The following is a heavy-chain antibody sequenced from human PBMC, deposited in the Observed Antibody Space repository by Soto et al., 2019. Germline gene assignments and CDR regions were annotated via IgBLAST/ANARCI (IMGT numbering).Heavy chain of an antibody. CDR3: ARGLYSDYGDYLDV. Sequence: ASVKVSCKASGYTFTNYGISWVRQAPGQGLEWMGWISAYNGNTKYAQKLQGRVTMTTDTSTSTAYMELRSLRSEDTAVYYCARGLYSDYGDYLDVWGQGTTVTAP. V-gene: IGHV1-18*01. D-gene: IGHD4-17*01. CDR1: GYTFTNYG. J-gene: IGHJ6*03. CDR2: ISAYNGNT.